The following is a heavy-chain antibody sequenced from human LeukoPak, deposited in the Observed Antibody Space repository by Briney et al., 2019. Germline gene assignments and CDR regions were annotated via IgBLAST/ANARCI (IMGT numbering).Heavy chain of an antibody. CDR3: AREIVGGFDPGAY. Sequence: PSETLSLTCTVSLDSTTSNFWSWVRQPPGKGLGWIGEIHRSGSTNYNPSLQSRVTISIDRSKNQIALELSSVTAADTAVYYCAREIVGGFDPGAYWGQGTLVTVSS. J-gene: IGHJ4*02. CDR1: LDSTTSNF. CDR2: IHRSGST. V-gene: IGHV4-4*02. D-gene: IGHD3-9*01.